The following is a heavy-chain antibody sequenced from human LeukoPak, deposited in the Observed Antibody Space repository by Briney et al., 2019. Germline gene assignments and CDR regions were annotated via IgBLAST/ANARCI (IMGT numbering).Heavy chain of an antibody. CDR3: ARDRSGRYPDAFDT. CDR1: GFTFSSYA. Sequence: GGSLRLSCAASGFTFSSYAMHWVRQAPGKGLEWVAVISYDGSNKYYADSVKGRFTISRDNSKNTLYLQMNSLRLEDTAVYYCARDRSGRYPDAFDTWGQGTMVIVSS. V-gene: IGHV3-30*14. J-gene: IGHJ3*02. D-gene: IGHD1-26*01. CDR2: ISYDGSNK.